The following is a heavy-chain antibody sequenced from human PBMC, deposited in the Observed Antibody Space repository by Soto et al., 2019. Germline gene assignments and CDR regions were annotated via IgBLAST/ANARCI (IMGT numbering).Heavy chain of an antibody. V-gene: IGHV3-23*01. J-gene: IGHJ6*03. D-gene: IGHD3-3*01. Sequence: EVQLLESGGGLVQPGGSLRLSCAASGFTFSSYAMSWVRQAPGKGLEWVSAISGSGGSTYYADSVKGRFTISRDNSKNTLYRQMNSLRAEDTAVYYCAKEGGEYDLWSGYYTADYYYYMDVWGKGTTVTVSS. CDR1: GFTFSSYA. CDR3: AKEGGEYDLWSGYYTADYYYYMDV. CDR2: ISGSGGST.